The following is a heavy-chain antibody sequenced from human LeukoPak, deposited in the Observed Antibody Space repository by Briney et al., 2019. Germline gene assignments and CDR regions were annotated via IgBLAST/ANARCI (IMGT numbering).Heavy chain of an antibody. Sequence: PGGSLRLSCAASGFTFSSYSMNWVRQAPGKGLEWVSYISSSSSTIYYADSVKGRFTISRDNAKNSLYLQMNSLRAEDTAVYYCAKDPGVGATAPYYMDVWGKGTTVTISS. CDR3: AKDPGVGATAPYYMDV. CDR1: GFTFSSYS. J-gene: IGHJ6*03. D-gene: IGHD1-26*01. V-gene: IGHV3-48*01. CDR2: ISSSSSTI.